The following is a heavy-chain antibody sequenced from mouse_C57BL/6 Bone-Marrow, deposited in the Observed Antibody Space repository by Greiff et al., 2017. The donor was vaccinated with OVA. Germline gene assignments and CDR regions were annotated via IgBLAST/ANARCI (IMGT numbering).Heavy chain of an antibody. CDR1: GYTFTDYN. V-gene: IGHV1-22*01. CDR3: ARSGTTVVATMRYFDV. Sequence: EVQLQQSGPELVKPGASVKMSCKASGYTFTDYNMHWVKQSHGKSLEWIGYINPNNGGTSYNQKFKGKATLTADKSSSTAYMELRSLTSEDSAVYFCARSGTTVVATMRYFDVWGTGTTVTVSS. CDR2: INPNNGGT. J-gene: IGHJ1*03. D-gene: IGHD1-1*01.